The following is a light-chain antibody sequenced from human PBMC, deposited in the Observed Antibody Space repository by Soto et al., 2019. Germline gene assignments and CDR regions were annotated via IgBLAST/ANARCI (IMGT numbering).Light chain of an antibody. J-gene: IGKJ2*01. Sequence: EIVLTQSPATLSLSPGERATLTCRASQSVGNYLAWYQQKSGQAPRLLIYGASNRATGIPARFSGSGSGTDLTLTISSLEPQDCAGYYCQQRIQWPSFTFGQGTKLQIK. CDR1: QSVGNY. CDR3: QQRIQWPSFT. V-gene: IGKV3-11*01. CDR2: GAS.